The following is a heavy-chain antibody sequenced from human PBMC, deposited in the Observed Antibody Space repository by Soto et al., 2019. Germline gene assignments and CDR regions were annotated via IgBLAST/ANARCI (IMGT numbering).Heavy chain of an antibody. CDR3: ARRGYSSSWYYYYYYGMDV. CDR2: MNPNSGNT. V-gene: IGHV1-8*01. CDR1: GYTFTSYD. Sequence: QVQLVQSGAEVKKPGASVKVSCKASGYTFTSYDINWVRQATGQGLEWMGWMNPNSGNTGYAQKFQGRVTMTRNTSISTGYMELSSLRSEETAVYYCARRGYSSSWYYYYYYGMDVWGQGTTVTVSS. J-gene: IGHJ6*02. D-gene: IGHD6-13*01.